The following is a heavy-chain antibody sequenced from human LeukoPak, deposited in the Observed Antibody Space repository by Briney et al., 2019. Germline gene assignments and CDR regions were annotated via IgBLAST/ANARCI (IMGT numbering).Heavy chain of an antibody. J-gene: IGHJ4*02. Sequence: GGSLRLSCAATGFTFSNYAIHWGRQAPGKGLEWVAFISDGGSRQHYADSVKGRFTISRDNSKNTLNLQMNSLRAEDTAVYYCVKDRTGTYTLDYWGQGTLVTVSS. D-gene: IGHD3-10*01. CDR2: ISDGGSRQ. V-gene: IGHV3-30-3*01. CDR1: GFTFSNYA. CDR3: VKDRTGTYTLDY.